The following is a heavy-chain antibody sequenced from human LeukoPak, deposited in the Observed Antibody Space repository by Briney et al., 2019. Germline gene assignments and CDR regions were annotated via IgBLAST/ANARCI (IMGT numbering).Heavy chain of an antibody. D-gene: IGHD2-2*01. Sequence: ASVKVSCKASGYTFTGYYMHWVRQAPGQGLEWMGRINPNTGGTNYAQKFQGRVTMTRDTSISTAYMELSRLRSDDTAVYYCAREYCSSTSCYYYFGYWGQGTLVTVSS. J-gene: IGHJ4*02. CDR3: AREYCSSTSCYYYFGY. V-gene: IGHV1-2*06. CDR2: INPNTGGT. CDR1: GYTFTGYY.